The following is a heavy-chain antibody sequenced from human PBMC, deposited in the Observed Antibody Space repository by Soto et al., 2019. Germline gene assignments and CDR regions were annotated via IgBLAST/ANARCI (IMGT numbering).Heavy chain of an antibody. CDR3: AKDPSTTRDNYFIMDV. J-gene: IGHJ6*02. V-gene: IGHV3-30*18. Sequence: QVQLVESGGGVVRPGGSLRLSCAASGFTFSYYHIHWVRQAPGKGLEWLTVISNDGTYKYYADSVKGRFTISRDNSKNTLYLHMAGLRAEDTAVYYCAKDPSTTRDNYFIMDVWGQGTRVTVSS. CDR2: ISNDGTYK. D-gene: IGHD1-1*01. CDR1: GFTFSYYH.